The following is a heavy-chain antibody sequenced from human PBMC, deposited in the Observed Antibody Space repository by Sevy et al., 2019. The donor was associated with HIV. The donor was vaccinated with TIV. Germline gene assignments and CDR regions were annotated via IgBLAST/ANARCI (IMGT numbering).Heavy chain of an antibody. V-gene: IGHV3-30*02. J-gene: IGHJ4*02. CDR1: GFTFSSYG. Sequence: GESLKISCAASGFTFSSYGMHWVRQAPGKGLEWVAFIRYDGSNKYYADSVKGRFTISRDNSKNTVYLQMNSLRAEDTAIYYCARDRGEILSSAFDYWGQGTLVTVSS. CDR3: ARDRGEILSSAFDY. D-gene: IGHD3-16*01. CDR2: IRYDGSNK.